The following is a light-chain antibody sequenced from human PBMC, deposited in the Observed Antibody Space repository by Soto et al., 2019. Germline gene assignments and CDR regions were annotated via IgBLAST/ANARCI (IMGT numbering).Light chain of an antibody. CDR3: QQCNDWPLT. J-gene: IGKJ3*01. CDR1: QSVNSN. CDR2: GAS. V-gene: IGKV3-15*01. Sequence: EIVMTQSPATLSVSPGERATLSCRASQSVNSNLAWYQRKPGQAPRLLIYGASTRATGIPARFSGSGSGTEFTLTISSLQSEDFAVYYCQQCNDWPLTFGPGTKVDIK.